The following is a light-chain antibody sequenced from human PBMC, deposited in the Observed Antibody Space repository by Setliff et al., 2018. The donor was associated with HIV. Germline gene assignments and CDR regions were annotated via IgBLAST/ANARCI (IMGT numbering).Light chain of an antibody. CDR2: DVS. CDR3: SSYTSSTPLYV. V-gene: IGLV2-14*03. Sequence: QSALAQPASVSGSPGQSITISCTGTNSDVGGYSFVSWYQQHPGKAPKLMIYDVSYRPSGVSDRFSGSKSGNTASLTISGLQAEDEADYYCSSYTSSTPLYVFGTGTKVTVL. J-gene: IGLJ1*01. CDR1: NSDVGGYSF.